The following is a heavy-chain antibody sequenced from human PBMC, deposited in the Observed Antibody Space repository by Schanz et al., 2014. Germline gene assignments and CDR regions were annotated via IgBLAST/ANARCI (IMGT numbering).Heavy chain of an antibody. CDR3: ARGPLGTSP. Sequence: QLQLVQSGAEVKKPGSSVKVSCKLSGGTFSSYTISWMRQAPGQGLEWMGKIIPVLNIATYAQRFQGRVSITADTSTNTAYMELSSLKSEDTSVYYCARGPLGTSPWGQGTLVTVSS. CDR2: IIPVLNIA. V-gene: IGHV1-69*02. CDR1: GGTFSSYT. D-gene: IGHD5-12*01. J-gene: IGHJ5*02.